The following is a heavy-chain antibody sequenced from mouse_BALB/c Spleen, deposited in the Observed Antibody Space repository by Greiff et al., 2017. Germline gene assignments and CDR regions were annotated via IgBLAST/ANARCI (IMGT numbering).Heavy chain of an antibody. V-gene: IGHV1-63*02. J-gene: IGHJ3*01. D-gene: IGHD2-14*01. Sequence: LQESGAELVRPGTSVKISCKASGYTFTNYWLGWVKQRPGHGLEWIGDIYPGGGYTNYNEKFKGKATLTADTSSSTAYMQLSSLTSEDSAVYFCARSRRYGDWFAYWGQGTLVTVSA. CDR1: GYTFTNYW. CDR2: IYPGGGYT. CDR3: ARSRRYGDWFAY.